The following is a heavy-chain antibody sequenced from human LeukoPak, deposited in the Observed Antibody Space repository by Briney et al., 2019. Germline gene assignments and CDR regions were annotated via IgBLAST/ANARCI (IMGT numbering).Heavy chain of an antibody. V-gene: IGHV1-18*01. D-gene: IGHD2-2*01. Sequence: GASVKVSCESSGYTFTNYGFSWVRQAPGQGLEWMAWISAYNGDTKYAQKFQNRVTMTTDTSTSTAYMELRSLRSDDTAVYYCARGKYRLLSWDTPFDLWGQGTPVTVSS. J-gene: IGHJ4*02. CDR2: ISAYNGDT. CDR1: GYTFTNYG. CDR3: ARGKYRLLSWDTPFDL.